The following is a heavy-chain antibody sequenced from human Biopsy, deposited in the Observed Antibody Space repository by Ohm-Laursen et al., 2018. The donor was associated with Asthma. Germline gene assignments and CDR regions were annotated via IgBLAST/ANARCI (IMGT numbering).Heavy chain of an antibody. D-gene: IGHD3-10*01. CDR1: GGSVSTGSYY. J-gene: IGHJ6*02. CDR2: FYYTGSD. V-gene: IGHV4-61*01. Sequence: GTLSLTCAVSGGSVSTGSYYWSWIRQPPGKGLEWLGYFYYTGSDNYNPSLKRRVTISVDTSKNQFSLRLNSVTAADTAVYYCARGPNYHGSGRAPIGMDVWGQGTTVTVSS. CDR3: ARGPNYHGSGRAPIGMDV.